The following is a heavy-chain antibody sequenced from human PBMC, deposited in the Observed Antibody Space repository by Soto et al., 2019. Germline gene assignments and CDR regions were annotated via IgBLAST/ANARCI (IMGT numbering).Heavy chain of an antibody. V-gene: IGHV2-5*02. CDR3: AHSGRCFDGHPRTSDP. CDR1: GFSLTTRGLG. Sequence: SGATLVNPTQTLTLTGTFSGFSLTTRGLGVGWFRQPPGEALEWLALIYWDDDKRYSPSLKSRLTITRDTSKNQVVLTMSEMHLVDTANFYCAHSGRCFDGHPRTSDPWVQGTLVPVPP. D-gene: IGHD3-9*01. CDR2: IYWDDDK. J-gene: IGHJ5*02.